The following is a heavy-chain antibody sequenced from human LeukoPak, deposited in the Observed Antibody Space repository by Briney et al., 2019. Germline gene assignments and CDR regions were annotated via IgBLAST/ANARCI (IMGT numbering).Heavy chain of an antibody. CDR3: ARGNMEWLPFDY. V-gene: IGHV1-2*02. CDR2: INPNSGGT. Sequence: ASVTVSCMASGYSFPHYFIHWVRQAPAHGLGWIGWINPNSGGTKYTQKFQGRDTMTRDTCISTADMELSRLRSDDRAVYYCARGNMEWLPFDYWGQGALVTVSS. J-gene: IGHJ4*02. CDR1: GYSFPHYF. D-gene: IGHD5-12*01.